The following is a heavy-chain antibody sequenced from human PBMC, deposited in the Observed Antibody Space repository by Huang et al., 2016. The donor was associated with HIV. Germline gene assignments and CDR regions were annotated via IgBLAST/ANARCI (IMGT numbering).Heavy chain of an antibody. V-gene: IGHV4-34*02. Sequence: QGRLQQWGAGLLKPSETLSLTCAVYSGSFSRYYWTWVRQPPGKGLEWIGEISQRVSPNDNASLATRATISGDTSKNQFSLKMTSVTAADTAIYYCARAPAGNDYSLYHYYGLDIWGQGTTVTVSS. D-gene: IGHD1-1*01. J-gene: IGHJ6*02. CDR3: ARAPAGNDYSLYHYYGLDI. CDR2: ISQRVSP. CDR1: SGSFSRYY.